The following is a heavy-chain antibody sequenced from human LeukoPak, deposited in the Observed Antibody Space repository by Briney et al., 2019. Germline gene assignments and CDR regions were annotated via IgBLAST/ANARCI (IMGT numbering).Heavy chain of an antibody. CDR3: ARASVGSGYDADWFDP. D-gene: IGHD5-12*01. CDR2: IYYSVST. V-gene: IGHV4-30-4*01. J-gene: IGHJ5*02. Sequence: SQTLSLTCTVSGGSISSGDYYWSWIRQPPGKGLEWIGYIYYSVSTYYNPSLKSRVTISVDTSKNQFSLKLSSVTAADTAVYYCARASVGSGYDADWFDPWGQGTLVTVSS. CDR1: GGSISSGDYY.